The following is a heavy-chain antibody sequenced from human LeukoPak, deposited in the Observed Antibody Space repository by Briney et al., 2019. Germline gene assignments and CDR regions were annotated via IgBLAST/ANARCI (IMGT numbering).Heavy chain of an antibody. CDR3: AMGLPLDY. CDR2: IKQDGSEK. Sequence: GGSLRLSCAASGFTFSSYWMSWVRQAPGKGLEWVANIKQDGSEKYYVDSVKGRFTISRDNSKNTLYLQMISLRAEDTAVYYCAMGLPLDYWGQGTLVTVSS. D-gene: IGHD3-16*01. CDR1: GFTFSSYW. V-gene: IGHV3-7*03. J-gene: IGHJ4*02.